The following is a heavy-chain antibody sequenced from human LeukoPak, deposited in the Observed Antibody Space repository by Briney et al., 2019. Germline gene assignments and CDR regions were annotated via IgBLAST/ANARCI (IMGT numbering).Heavy chain of an antibody. Sequence: AAVNVSRMDSLYSFTSYGISWVRPAPRQGLEWMGGFSAHIGNTYYPQKLQGRVTMTTDTSTTPAYMELRSLRSDDTALYYCARVRGPGILNDYWGQGTLATVSS. V-gene: IGHV1-18*04. CDR2: FSAHIGNT. CDR1: LYSFTSYG. CDR3: ARVRGPGILNDY. D-gene: IGHD3-10*01. J-gene: IGHJ4*02.